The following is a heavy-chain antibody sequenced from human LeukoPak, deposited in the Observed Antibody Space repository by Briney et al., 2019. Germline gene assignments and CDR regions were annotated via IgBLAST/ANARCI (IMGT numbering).Heavy chain of an antibody. D-gene: IGHD1-1*01. J-gene: IGHJ4*02. CDR1: GXTFSDYY. V-gene: IGHV3-11*05. CDR2: ISSSSRYA. Sequence: PGGSLRLSCAASGXTFSDYYMSWIRQAPGKGLEWVSDISSSSRYANYADSVKGRFTISRDNAKKSLYLQMNSLRAEDTAVYYCTRDKQQLDDYWGQGTLVTVSS. CDR3: TRDKQQLDDY.